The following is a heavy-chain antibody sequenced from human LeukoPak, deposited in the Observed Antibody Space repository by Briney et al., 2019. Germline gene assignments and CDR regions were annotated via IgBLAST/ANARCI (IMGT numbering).Heavy chain of an antibody. CDR1: GYTFAGYY. V-gene: IGHV1-2*02. Sequence: ASVKVSCKASGYTFAGYYMHWVRQAPGQGLEWMGWINPNSGGTNYAQKFQGRVTMTRDTSISTAYMELSRLRSDDTAVYYCARDSRMYCDFWSGYLMIDYWGQGTLVTVSS. CDR2: INPNSGGT. D-gene: IGHD3-3*01. J-gene: IGHJ4*02. CDR3: ARDSRMYCDFWSGYLMIDY.